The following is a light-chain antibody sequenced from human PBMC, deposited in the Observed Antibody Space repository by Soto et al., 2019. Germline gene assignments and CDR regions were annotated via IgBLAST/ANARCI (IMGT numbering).Light chain of an antibody. CDR1: SSDIGDNDY. CDR3: TSYTTSNTLYL. V-gene: IGLV2-14*01. Sequence: QSVLTQPDSVSGSPGQSITISCTGTSSDIGDNDYVSWYQQHPDKAPKLMIYGVSNRPSGVSNRFSGSKSGNTASLTISGLQAEDEADYYCTSYTTSNTLYLFGTGTKVTVL. J-gene: IGLJ1*01. CDR2: GVS.